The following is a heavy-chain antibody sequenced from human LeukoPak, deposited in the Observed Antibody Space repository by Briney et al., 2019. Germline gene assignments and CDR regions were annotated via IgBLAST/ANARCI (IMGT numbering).Heavy chain of an antibody. J-gene: IGHJ4*01. Sequence: GGSLRLSCAASGFTFSSYGMHWVRQAPGRGLEWVAVISYDGSNKYYADSVKGRFTISRDNSKNTLYLQMNSLRAEDTAVYYCAKDSDSRGFDYWGQGPLVTVSS. V-gene: IGHV3-30*18. CDR2: ISYDGSNK. CDR1: GFTFSSYG. D-gene: IGHD3-22*01. CDR3: AKDSDSRGFDY.